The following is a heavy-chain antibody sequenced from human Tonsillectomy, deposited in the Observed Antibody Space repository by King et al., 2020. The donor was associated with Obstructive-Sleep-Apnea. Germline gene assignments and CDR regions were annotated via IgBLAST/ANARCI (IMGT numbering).Heavy chain of an antibody. CDR1: GYRFTSQC. D-gene: IGHD5-24*01. CDR3: GRTSPGATMDY. Sequence: QLVQSGAEVKKPGESLTISCKGSGYRFTSQCIVGVRQMPGKGLEWVGILSPVESDNRDSPAFQGQVTISADKSISTSYLQWSSLKASDTAMYYCGRTSPGATMDYWGQGTLVTVSS. CDR2: LSPVESDN. J-gene: IGHJ4*02. V-gene: IGHV5-51*01.